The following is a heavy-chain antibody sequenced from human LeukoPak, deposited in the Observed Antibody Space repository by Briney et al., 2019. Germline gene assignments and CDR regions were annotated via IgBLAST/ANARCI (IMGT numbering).Heavy chain of an antibody. V-gene: IGHV6-1*01. Sequence: SQTLSLTCAISGVSVSSNSAAWNWIRQSPSRGLEWLGRTYYRSKWYNDYAVSVKSRITINPDTSKNQFSLQLNSVTPEDTAVYYCARETRSGSYFLGWFDPWGQGTLVTVSS. CDR1: GVSVSSNSAA. CDR2: TYYRSKWYN. D-gene: IGHD1-26*01. J-gene: IGHJ5*02. CDR3: ARETRSGSYFLGWFDP.